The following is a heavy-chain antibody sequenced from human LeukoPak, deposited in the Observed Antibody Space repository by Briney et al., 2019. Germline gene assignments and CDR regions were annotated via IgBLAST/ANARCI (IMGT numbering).Heavy chain of an antibody. D-gene: IGHD3-16*01. V-gene: IGHV3-23*01. CDR3: AKGAEIDL. Sequence: PGGSLRLSCAISGFTFTNYAMNWVRQAPGKGLEWVSAVTGPGDTTYYADSVKGRFFMSREDSKTTVYLQMNSLRAEDTAIYYCAKGAEIDLWGQGTLVTVSS. CDR2: VTGPGDTT. CDR1: GFTFTNYA. J-gene: IGHJ5*02.